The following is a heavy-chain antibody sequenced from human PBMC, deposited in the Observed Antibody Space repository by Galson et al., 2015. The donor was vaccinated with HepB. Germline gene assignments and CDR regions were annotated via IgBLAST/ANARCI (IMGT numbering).Heavy chain of an antibody. J-gene: IGHJ6*02. CDR2: ISYDGSNK. D-gene: IGHD3-10*01. CDR3: AKPFYYGSGSYDYYYYGMDV. V-gene: IGHV3-30*18. Sequence: SLRLSCAASGFTFSSYGMHWVRQAPGKGLEWVAVISYDGSNKYYADSVKGRFTISRDNSRNTLYLQMNSPRAEDTAVYYCAKPFYYGSGSYDYYYYGMDVWGQGTTVTVSS. CDR1: GFTFSSYG.